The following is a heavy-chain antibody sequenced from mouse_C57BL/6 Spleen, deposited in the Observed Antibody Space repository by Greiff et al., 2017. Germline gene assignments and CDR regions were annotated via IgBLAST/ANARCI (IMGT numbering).Heavy chain of an antibody. D-gene: IGHD1-1*01. CDR1: GYTFTSYW. CDR3: ARSRPTTVVAPYFDY. J-gene: IGHJ2*01. CDR2: IHPNSGST. V-gene: IGHV1-64*01. Sequence: VQLQQPGAELVKPGASVKLSCKASGYTFTSYWMHWVKQRPGQGLEWIGMIHPNSGSTNYNEKFKSKATLTVDKSSSTAYMQLSSLTSEDSAVYYCARSRPTTVVAPYFDYWGQGTTLTVSS.